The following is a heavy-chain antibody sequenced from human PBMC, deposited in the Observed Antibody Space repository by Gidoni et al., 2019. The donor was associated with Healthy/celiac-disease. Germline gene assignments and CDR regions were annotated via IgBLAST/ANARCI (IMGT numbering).Heavy chain of an antibody. V-gene: IGHV4-59*01. CDR1: GGSISSYY. D-gene: IGHD2-15*01. J-gene: IGHJ4*02. CDR2: IYYSGST. CDR3: ARGGYCSGGSCYYFDY. Sequence: QVQLQESGPGLVKPSETLSLTCTVSGGSISSYYWSWIRQPPGKGLEWIGYIYYSGSTNYNPSLKSRVTISVDTSKTQFSLKLSSVTAADTAVYYCARGGYCSGGSCYYFDYWGQGTLVTVSS.